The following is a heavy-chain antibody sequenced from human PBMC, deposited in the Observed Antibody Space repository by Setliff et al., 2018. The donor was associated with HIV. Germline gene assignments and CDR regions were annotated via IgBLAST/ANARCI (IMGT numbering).Heavy chain of an antibody. Sequence: LSLSCAASGFIFSDFAMTWVRQVPGKGLEWVSTISYKGDDYADSVRGRFTISRDNSKSTLYLRMNSLKAEDTAMYYCVKGLYVVGYWGQGTLVTVSS. V-gene: IGHV3-23*01. J-gene: IGHJ4*02. D-gene: IGHD2-15*01. CDR1: GFIFSDFA. CDR3: VKGLYVVGY. CDR2: ISYKGD.